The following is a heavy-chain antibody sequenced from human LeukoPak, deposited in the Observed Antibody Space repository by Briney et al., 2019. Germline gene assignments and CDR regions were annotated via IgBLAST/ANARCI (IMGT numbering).Heavy chain of an antibody. CDR2: IKGDGSGT. CDR3: VRGLGDD. V-gene: IGHV3-74*03. D-gene: IGHD3-16*01. Sequence: GGSLRLSCAASGFIFSNYRMQWVRQVAGKGLVWVSHIKGDGSGTEYADSVKGRFTVYRDNAKNTLYLEMNSLRADDTAIYYCVRGLGDDWGQGTLVTVSS. CDR1: GFIFSNYR. J-gene: IGHJ4*02.